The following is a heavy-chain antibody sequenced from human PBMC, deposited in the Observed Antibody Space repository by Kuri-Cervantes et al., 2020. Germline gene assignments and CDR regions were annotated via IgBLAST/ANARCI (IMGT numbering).Heavy chain of an antibody. D-gene: IGHD3-3*01. Sequence: GSLRLSCTVSGGSISSSSYHWGWIRQPPGKGLEWIGSIYYSGSTYYNPSLKSRVTISVDTSKNQFSLKLSSVTAADTAVYYCARGSPQLRTRFLESGYYYMDVWGKGITVTVSS. CDR2: IYYSGST. V-gene: IGHV4-39*07. CDR1: GGSISSSSYH. CDR3: ARGSPQLRTRFLESGYYYMDV. J-gene: IGHJ6*03.